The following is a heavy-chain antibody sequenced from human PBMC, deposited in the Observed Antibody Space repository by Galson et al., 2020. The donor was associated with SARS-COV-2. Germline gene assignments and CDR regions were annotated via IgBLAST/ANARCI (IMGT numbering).Heavy chain of an antibody. CDR3: ARLRYYDVLTGYIVDV. CDR2: INPKSGGP. J-gene: IGHJ6*02. D-gene: IGHD3-9*01. CDR1: GYTFTDYY. Sequence: ASVQVSCKASGYTFTDYYIHWVRQAPGQGLEWMEWINPKSGGPNYAQKFEGRVTMTRDTSITTAYMERSRLRADDTAVYYCARLRYYDVLTGYIVDVWGQGTMVTVSS. V-gene: IGHV1-2*02.